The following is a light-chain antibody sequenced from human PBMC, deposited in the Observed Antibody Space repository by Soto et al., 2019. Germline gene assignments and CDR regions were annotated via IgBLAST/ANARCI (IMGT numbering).Light chain of an antibody. V-gene: IGKV1-39*01. CDR2: AAS. CDR3: HQSYSTPST. Sequence: DIQMTQSPSSLSASVGDRVTITCRASQIIISYLNWYQQKPGQAPKLLIYAASSLHTGVPARFSGSVSGTDFTLTISFLQPEDFATYYCHQSYSTPSTFGQGTKVEIK. J-gene: IGKJ2*01. CDR1: QIIISY.